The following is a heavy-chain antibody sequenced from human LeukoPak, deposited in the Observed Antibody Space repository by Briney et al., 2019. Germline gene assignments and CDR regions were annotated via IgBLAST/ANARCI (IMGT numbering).Heavy chain of an antibody. CDR2: INHSGST. V-gene: IGHV4-34*01. CDR3: ASRYYANFDY. Sequence: KPSETLSLTCAVYGGSFSGYYWSWIRQPPGKGLEWIGEINHSGSTNYNPSLKSRVTISVDTSKSQFSLKLSSVTAADTAVYYCASRYYANFDYWGQGTLVTVSS. CDR1: GGSFSGYY. D-gene: IGHD1-26*01. J-gene: IGHJ4*02.